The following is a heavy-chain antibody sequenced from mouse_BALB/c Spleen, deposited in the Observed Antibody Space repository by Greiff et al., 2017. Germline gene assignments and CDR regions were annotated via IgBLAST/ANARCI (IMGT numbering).Heavy chain of an antibody. D-gene: IGHD2-1*01. CDR2: INPGSGGT. CDR3: ARSRGNYEGGAMDY. V-gene: IGHV1-54*01. Sequence: VKLVESGAELVRPGTSVKVSCKASGYAFTNYLIEWVKQRPGQGLEWIGVINPGSGGTNYNEKFKGKATLTADKSSSTAYMQLSSLTSDDSAVFYCARSRGNYEGGAMDYWGQGTSVTVSS. J-gene: IGHJ4*01. CDR1: GYAFTNYL.